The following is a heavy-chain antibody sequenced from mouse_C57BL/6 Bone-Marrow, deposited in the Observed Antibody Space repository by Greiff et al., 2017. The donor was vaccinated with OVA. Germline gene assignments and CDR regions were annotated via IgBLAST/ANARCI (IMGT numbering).Heavy chain of an antibody. V-gene: IGHV14-4*01. CDR3: TTWLRLWYFDV. J-gene: IGHJ1*03. CDR1: GFNIKDDY. Sequence: EVKLVESGAELVRPGASVKLSCTASGFNIKDDYMHWVKQRPEQGLEWIGWIDPENGDTEYASKFQGKATITADTSSNTAYLQLSSLTSEDTAVYYCTTWLRLWYFDVWGTGTTVTVSS. D-gene: IGHD2-2*01. CDR2: IDPENGDT.